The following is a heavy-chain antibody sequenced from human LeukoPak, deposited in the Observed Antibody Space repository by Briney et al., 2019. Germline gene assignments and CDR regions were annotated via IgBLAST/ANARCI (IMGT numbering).Heavy chain of an antibody. CDR1: GGSFSGYY. CDR2: INHSGST. D-gene: IGHD1-26*01. V-gene: IGHV4-34*01. J-gene: IGHJ3*02. Sequence: PSETLSLTCAVYGGSFSGYYWSWIRQPPGKGLEWIGEINHSGSTNYNPSLKSRVTISVDTSKNQFSLKLSSVTAADTAVYYCAREAYDSGSLHDGAFDIWGQGTMVTVSS. CDR3: AREAYDSGSLHDGAFDI.